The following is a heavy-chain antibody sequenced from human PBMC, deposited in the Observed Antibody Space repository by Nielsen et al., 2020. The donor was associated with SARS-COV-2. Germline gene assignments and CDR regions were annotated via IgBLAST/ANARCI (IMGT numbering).Heavy chain of an antibody. V-gene: IGHV3-74*03. J-gene: IGHJ4*02. Sequence: GESLKISCAASGFTFSTYWIHWVRQVPGKGLVWVSGINSDGGSTKYVGSVKGRFTISRDNAKNTLFLQMNSLRPEDTALYYCARGGLGLSPPGYWGQGTLVTVSS. CDR1: GFTFSTYW. CDR3: ARGGLGLSPPGY. CDR2: INSDGGST. D-gene: IGHD3/OR15-3a*01.